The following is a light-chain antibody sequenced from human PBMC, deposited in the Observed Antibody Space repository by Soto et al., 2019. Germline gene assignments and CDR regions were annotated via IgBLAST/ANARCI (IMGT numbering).Light chain of an antibody. J-gene: IGLJ2*01. CDR2: GNS. V-gene: IGLV1-40*01. Sequence: QSVLTQPPSVSGAPGQRVTISCTGSSFNIGAGYDVHWYQQLPGTAPKLLIYGNSNRPSGFPDRFSGSKSGTSASLAITGLQAEDEADYYCQSYDSSLSVHVVFGGGTKLTVL. CDR1: SFNIGAGYD. CDR3: QSYDSSLSVHVV.